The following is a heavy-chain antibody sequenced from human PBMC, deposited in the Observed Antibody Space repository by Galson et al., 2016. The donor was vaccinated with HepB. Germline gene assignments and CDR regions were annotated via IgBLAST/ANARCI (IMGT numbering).Heavy chain of an antibody. Sequence: PALVKPTQNLTLTCSFSGFSLSTNGLGVGWIRQPPGKALEWLALIYWDDNKRYSPSLKNRLAITKDTSKNQVVLTMSNMDPVDTGTYYCARSRASISATGNWFGPWGQGSLVTVSS. V-gene: IGHV2-5*02. D-gene: IGHD6-13*01. CDR3: ARSRASISATGNWFGP. CDR1: GFSLSTNGLG. CDR2: IYWDDNK. J-gene: IGHJ5*01.